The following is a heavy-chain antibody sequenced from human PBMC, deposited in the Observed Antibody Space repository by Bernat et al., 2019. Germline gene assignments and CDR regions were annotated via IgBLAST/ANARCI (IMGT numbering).Heavy chain of an antibody. CDR2: IYYSGST. CDR1: GGSISSSGYY. V-gene: IGHV4-39*07. J-gene: IGHJ4*02. CDR3: ARLRWLQYHYFDY. D-gene: IGHD5-24*01. Sequence: QLQLQESGPGLVKPSETLSLTCTVSGGSISSSGYYWGWIRQPPGKGLEWIGSIYYSGSTYYNPSLKSRVTISVDTSKNQFSLKLSSVTAADTAVYYCARLRWLQYHYFDYWGQGTLVTVSS.